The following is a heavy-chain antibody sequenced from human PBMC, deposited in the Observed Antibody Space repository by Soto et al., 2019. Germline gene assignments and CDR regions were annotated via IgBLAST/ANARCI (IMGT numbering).Heavy chain of an antibody. CDR3: ARDLGGYSNFDAFDI. D-gene: IGHD3-22*01. V-gene: IGHV3-30-3*01. J-gene: IGHJ3*02. CDR1: GFTFSSYA. CDR2: ISYDGSNK. Sequence: GGSLRLSCAASGFTFSSYAMHWVRQAPGKGLEWVAVISYDGSNKYYADSVKGRFTISRDNSKNTLYLQMNSLRAEDTAVYYCARDLGGYSNFDAFDIWGQGTMVTVSS.